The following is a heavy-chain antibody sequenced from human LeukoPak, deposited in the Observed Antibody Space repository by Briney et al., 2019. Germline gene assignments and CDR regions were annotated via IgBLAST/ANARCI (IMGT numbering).Heavy chain of an antibody. D-gene: IGHD3-16*01. J-gene: IGHJ4*02. CDR1: GDTFSNYP. V-gene: IGHV1-69*02. CDR2: IIPFLSLT. CDR3: ARSLNFASPMTFDY. Sequence: SVKVSCKASGDTFSNYPINWVRQAPGQGLEWLGRIIPFLSLTNYAQNFQDRVTITADKSTSTAYIELSSLRSEDTAVYYCARSLNFASPMTFDYWGQGTLVTVSS.